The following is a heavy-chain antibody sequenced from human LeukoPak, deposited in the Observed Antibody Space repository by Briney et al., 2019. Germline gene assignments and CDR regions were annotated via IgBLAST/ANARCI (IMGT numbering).Heavy chain of an antibody. CDR1: GGSFSGYY. D-gene: IGHD5-18*01. CDR2: INHSGST. CDR3: ARGSTDMVSRRLTLAPNFDY. J-gene: IGHJ4*02. V-gene: IGHV4-34*01. Sequence: SETLSLTCAVYGGSFSGYYWSWIRQPPGKGLEWIGEINHSGSTNYNPSLKSRVTISVDTSKNQFSLKLSSVTAADTAVYYCARGSTDMVSRRLTLAPNFDYWGQGTLVTVSS.